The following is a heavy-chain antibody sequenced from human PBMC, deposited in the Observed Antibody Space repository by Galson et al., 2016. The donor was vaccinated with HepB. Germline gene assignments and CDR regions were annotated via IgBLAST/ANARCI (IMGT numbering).Heavy chain of an antibody. J-gene: IGHJ5*02. CDR1: GYTFTSYG. V-gene: IGHV1-3*01. D-gene: IGHD1-1*01. CDR2: INAGNGNT. CDR3: AVKVRTRFDP. Sequence: SVKVPCKASGYTFTSYGISWVRQTPGQKLEWMGWINAGNGNTKYSQKFQGRVTITRGTSASTAYMELSSLRSEDTAVYYCAVKVRTRFDPWGQGTLVTVSS.